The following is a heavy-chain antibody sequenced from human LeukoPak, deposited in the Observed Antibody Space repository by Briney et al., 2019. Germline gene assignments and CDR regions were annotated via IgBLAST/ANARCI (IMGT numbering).Heavy chain of an antibody. CDR3: ARDQCSSTSCWIFDY. D-gene: IGHD2-2*01. CDR1: GYTFTGYY. Sequence: ASVKVSCKASGYTFTGYYMHWVRQAPGQELEWMGWINPNSGGTSSAQRFQGRVTMTRDTSISTAYMELSRLTSDDTAVYYCARDQCSSTSCWIFDYWGQGTLVTVSS. J-gene: IGHJ4*02. CDR2: INPNSGGT. V-gene: IGHV1-2*02.